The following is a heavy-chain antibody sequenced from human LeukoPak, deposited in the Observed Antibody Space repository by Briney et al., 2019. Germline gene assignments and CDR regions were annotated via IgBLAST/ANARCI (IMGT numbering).Heavy chain of an antibody. CDR2: IYTSGST. Sequence: SETLPLTCTVSGGSISSYYWSGIRQPAGKGLEWIGRIYTSGSTNYNPSLKSRVTMSVDTSKNQFSLKLSSVTAADTAVYYCARDGRDTAMATNWFDPWGQGTLVTVSS. D-gene: IGHD5-18*01. CDR3: ARDGRDTAMATNWFDP. V-gene: IGHV4-4*07. CDR1: GGSISSYY. J-gene: IGHJ5*02.